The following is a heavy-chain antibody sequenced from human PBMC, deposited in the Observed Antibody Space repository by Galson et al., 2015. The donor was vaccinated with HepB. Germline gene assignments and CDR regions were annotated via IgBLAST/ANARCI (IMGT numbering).Heavy chain of an antibody. Sequence: QSGAEVKKPGASVKVSCKASGYTFTTSGITWVRQAPGQGLQWMGWISPYNGNTDYAQRFQGRLTMTTDASTSTAYMELRSLRSDDTALYFCARDYYGAGSAWGQGTLVTVSS. V-gene: IGHV1-18*01. D-gene: IGHD3-10*01. J-gene: IGHJ5*02. CDR3: ARDYYGAGSA. CDR2: ISPYNGNT. CDR1: GYTFTTSG.